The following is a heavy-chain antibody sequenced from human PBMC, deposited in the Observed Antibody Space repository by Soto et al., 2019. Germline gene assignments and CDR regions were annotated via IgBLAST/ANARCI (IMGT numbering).Heavy chain of an antibody. J-gene: IGHJ6*02. CDR2: KHHSGST. CDR3: AYSSGWWRLDV. V-gene: IGHV4-4*02. CDR1: GGSINNGYW. D-gene: IGHD6-19*01. Sequence: QVHLQESGPGLVKPSGTLSLTCGVSGGSINNGYWWTWVRQPPGKGLEWIGEKHHSGSTNYNLSLKSRVSISRDKSKNQFSLILRSVTASDTAVYYCAYSSGWWRLDVWGQGTTVTVSS.